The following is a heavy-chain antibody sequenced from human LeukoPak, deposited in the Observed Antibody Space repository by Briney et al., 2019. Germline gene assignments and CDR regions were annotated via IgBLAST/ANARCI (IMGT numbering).Heavy chain of an antibody. D-gene: IGHD3-9*01. CDR2: IRYDGSNK. Sequence: GGSLRLSCAASGFTFSSYGMHWVRQAPGKGLEWVAFIRYDGSNKYYADSVKGRFTISRDNSKNTLYLQMNSLIAEDTAVYYCARGSQYNILTGFIVGAMDDFDYWGQGTLVTVSS. CDR1: GFTFSSYG. CDR3: ARGSQYNILTGFIVGAMDDFDY. V-gene: IGHV3-30*02. J-gene: IGHJ4*02.